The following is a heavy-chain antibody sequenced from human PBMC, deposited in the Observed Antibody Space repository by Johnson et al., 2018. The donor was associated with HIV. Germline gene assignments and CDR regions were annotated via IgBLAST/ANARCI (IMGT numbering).Heavy chain of an antibody. D-gene: IGHD2-21*01. CDR1: GFTFSSYA. J-gene: IGHJ3*02. CDR3: ARDSRDGEYAFDI. V-gene: IGHV3-15*01. CDR2: IKSKADGGTT. Sequence: VQLVESGGGLVQPGGSLRLSCAASGFTFSSYAMSWVRQAPGKGLEWVGRIKSKADGGTTDYAAPVKGRFTISRDDSKNTLYLQMNSLRAEDTAVYFCARDSRDGEYAFDIWGQGTMVTVSS.